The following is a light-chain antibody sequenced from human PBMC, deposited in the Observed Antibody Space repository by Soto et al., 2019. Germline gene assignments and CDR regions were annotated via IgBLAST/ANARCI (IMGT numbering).Light chain of an antibody. CDR2: DVS. J-gene: IGLJ1*01. CDR3: SSYTSSSGYV. CDR1: SSDVGGYNY. V-gene: IGLV2-11*01. Sequence: QSVLTQPRSVSGSPGQSVTISCTGASSDVGGYNYVSWYQQHPGKAPKLMVYDVSKRPSGVPDRFSGSKSGNTASLTISGLQAEDEADYYCSSYTSSSGYVFRSGNKGTVL.